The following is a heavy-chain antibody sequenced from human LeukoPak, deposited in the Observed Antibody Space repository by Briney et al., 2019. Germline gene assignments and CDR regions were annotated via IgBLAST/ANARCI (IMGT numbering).Heavy chain of an antibody. CDR2: MNPNSGNT. Sequence: ASVKVSCKASGYTFTSYDINWVRQATGQGLEWMGWMNPNSGNTGYAQKFQGRVTMTRNTSISTAYMELSSLRSEDTAVYYCAGASSDFWSGYWYFDYWGQGTLVTVSS. CDR3: AGASSDFWSGYWYFDY. J-gene: IGHJ4*02. CDR1: GYTFTSYD. D-gene: IGHD3-3*01. V-gene: IGHV1-8*01.